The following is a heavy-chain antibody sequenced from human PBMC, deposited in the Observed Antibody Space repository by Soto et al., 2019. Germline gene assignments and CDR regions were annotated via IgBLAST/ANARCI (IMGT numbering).Heavy chain of an antibody. CDR1: GVSISSGGYY. CDR2: XXXSXRX. Sequence: PSETRSLTRTVSGVSISSGGYYWSWIRQHPAKGLEXIGNXXXSXRXXXNXXXXSRVILSVDTSKNHFSLTLRSVTAADSAMYYCASVIGGDSEYYFDFWGQGALVTVSS. D-gene: IGHD2-21*02. J-gene: IGHJ4*02. CDR3: ASVIGGDSEYYFDF. V-gene: IGHV4-31*03.